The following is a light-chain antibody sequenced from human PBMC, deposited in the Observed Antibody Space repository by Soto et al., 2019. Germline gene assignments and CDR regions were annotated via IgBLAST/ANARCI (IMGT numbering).Light chain of an antibody. CDR1: SSDIGGYNY. CDR2: EVS. CDR3: CSKTSSITYV. J-gene: IGLJ1*01. Sequence: QSALTQPASVSGSPGQSITISCTGTSSDIGGYNYVSWYQQHPGEAPKLVIYEVSNRPSGVSNRFSGSKSGNTASLTSSGLQADDEADYYFCSKTSSITYVFGSGTKVTVL. V-gene: IGLV2-14*01.